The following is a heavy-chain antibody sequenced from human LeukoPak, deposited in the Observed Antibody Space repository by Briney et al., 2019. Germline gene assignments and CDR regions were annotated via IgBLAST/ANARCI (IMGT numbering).Heavy chain of an antibody. CDR3: ARGAQLTDY. Sequence: GGSLRLSCAASGFTFYTYGMHWVRQAPGKGLEYVSGIGPDGGTTYYANSVKGRFTISRDNSKNMLYLQMGSLAADDMAVYYCARGAQLTDYWGQGTLVTVSS. CDR1: GFTFYTYG. CDR2: IGPDGGTT. J-gene: IGHJ4*02. V-gene: IGHV3-64*01. D-gene: IGHD6-13*01.